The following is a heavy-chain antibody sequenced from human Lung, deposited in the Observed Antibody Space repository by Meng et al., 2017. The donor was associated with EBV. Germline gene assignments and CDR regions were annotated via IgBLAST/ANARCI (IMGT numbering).Heavy chain of an antibody. D-gene: IGHD6-19*01. CDR3: ARESFNSGWYSDY. J-gene: IGHJ4*02. V-gene: IGHV4-4*07. CDR1: GDSISDYF. CDR2: IYSSGIT. Sequence: QLQCQESVQGLVKLSVTLSLTCTVSGDSISDYFWNWIRQPAGKGLEWIGRIYSSGITNYNPSLQSRVTMSVDTSKNQFSLKLYSVTAADTAVYYCARESFNSGWYSDYWGQGTLVTVSS.